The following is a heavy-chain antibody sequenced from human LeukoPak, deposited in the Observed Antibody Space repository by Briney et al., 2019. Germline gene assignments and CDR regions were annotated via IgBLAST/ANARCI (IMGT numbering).Heavy chain of an antibody. V-gene: IGHV3-21*01. CDR1: GFSFSSSN. D-gene: IGHD4-11*01. CDR2: IGTTSSCI. CDR3: VRGFPYDYSVTLGY. J-gene: IGHJ4*02. Sequence: GGSLRLSCATSGFSFSSSNMNWVRQAPGKGLEWVSSIGTTSSCIYYADSVKGRFTISSDNAKSSLYLQMSNLRAEDTAVYYCVRGFPYDYSVTLGYWGQGTLVTVSS.